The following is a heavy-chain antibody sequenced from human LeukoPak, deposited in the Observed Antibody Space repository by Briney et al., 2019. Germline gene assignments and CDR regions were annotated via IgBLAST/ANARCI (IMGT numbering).Heavy chain of an antibody. Sequence: GGSLRLSCAASGFTFSSYAMSWVRQAPGKGLECISGFSGSGGSTYYADSVKGRFTISRDNSKNTLYLQMNSLRAEDTAVYYCAKDNEQLVPNYYYYMDVWGKGTTVTVSS. V-gene: IGHV3-23*01. D-gene: IGHD6-6*01. CDR1: GFTFSSYA. CDR3: AKDNEQLVPNYYYYMDV. J-gene: IGHJ6*03. CDR2: FSGSGGST.